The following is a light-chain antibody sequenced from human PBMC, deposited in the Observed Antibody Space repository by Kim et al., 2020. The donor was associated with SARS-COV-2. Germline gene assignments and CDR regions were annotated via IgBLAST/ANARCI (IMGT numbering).Light chain of an antibody. CDR1: QRVPSSS. J-gene: IGKJ2*01. CDR3: QQHGDSPYT. Sequence: LAPGERAPLPCRASQRVPSSSLAWYQHKPGQAPRLIICGTFNRPTGVPDRFGGSGSGTDFTLTVTRLEPEDFAVYYCQQHGDSPYTFGQGTKLEI. CDR2: GTF. V-gene: IGKV3-20*01.